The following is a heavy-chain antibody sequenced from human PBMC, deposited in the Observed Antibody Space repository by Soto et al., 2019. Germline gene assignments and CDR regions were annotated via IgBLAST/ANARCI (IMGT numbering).Heavy chain of an antibody. Sequence: QVQLVQSGAEVKKPGSSVKVSCKASGGTFSSYAISWVRQAPGQGLEWMGGIIPIFGTANYAQKFQGRVTITADESTSTAYMELSSLRSEDTAVYYCARGSDIVLVPAAAGFDFWGQGTLVTVSS. J-gene: IGHJ4*02. CDR2: IIPIFGTA. V-gene: IGHV1-69*12. CDR3: ARGSDIVLVPAAAGFDF. D-gene: IGHD2-2*01. CDR1: GGTFSSYA.